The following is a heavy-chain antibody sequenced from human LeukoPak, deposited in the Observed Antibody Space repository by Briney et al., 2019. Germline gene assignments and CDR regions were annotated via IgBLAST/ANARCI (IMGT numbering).Heavy chain of an antibody. Sequence: GGYLRLSCAASGFTFSSHAMMWVRQAPGKGLEWVAVISYDGSNKYYADSAKGRFTISRDNSKNTLYLQMNSLRAEDTAVYYCARDGGGSSGPTFDYWGQGTLVTVSS. CDR1: GFTFSSHA. J-gene: IGHJ4*02. D-gene: IGHD6-19*01. CDR2: ISYDGSNK. V-gene: IGHV3-30-3*01. CDR3: ARDGGGSSGPTFDY.